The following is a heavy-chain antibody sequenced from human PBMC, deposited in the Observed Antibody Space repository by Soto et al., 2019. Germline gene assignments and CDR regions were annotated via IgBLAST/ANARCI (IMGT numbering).Heavy chain of an antibody. J-gene: IGHJ3*02. Sequence: LRLSCAASGFTFSSYEMNWVRQAPGKGLEWVSYISSSGSTIYYADSVKGRFTISRDNAKNSLYLQMNSLRAEDTAVYYCARRIRDGSGSTAFDIWGQGTMVTVSS. CDR1: GFTFSSYE. V-gene: IGHV3-48*03. CDR3: ARRIRDGSGSTAFDI. D-gene: IGHD3-10*01. CDR2: ISSSGSTI.